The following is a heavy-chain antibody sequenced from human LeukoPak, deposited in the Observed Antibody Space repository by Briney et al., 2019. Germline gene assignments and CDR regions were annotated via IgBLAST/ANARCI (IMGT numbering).Heavy chain of an antibody. Sequence: SETLSLTCSVSVVSMNGYYWSWLRQSAGNRLEWIGHVDSSGNTNYNPSLESRVTMSVDTSKKQFSSKLTPVTAADMAVYFCARQFLVGSTFHAFDLWGQGTRVTVSS. V-gene: IGHV4-4*07. CDR3: ARQFLVGSTFHAFDL. J-gene: IGHJ3*01. D-gene: IGHD1-26*01. CDR1: VVSMNGYY. CDR2: VDSSGNT.